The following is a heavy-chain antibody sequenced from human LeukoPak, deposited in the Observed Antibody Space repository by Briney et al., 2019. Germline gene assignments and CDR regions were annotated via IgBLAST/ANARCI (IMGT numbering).Heavy chain of an antibody. CDR3: ANYCSGGSCYSGNAFDI. CDR2: INPNSGGT. CDR1: GYTFTGYY. V-gene: IGHV1-2*02. J-gene: IGHJ3*02. Sequence: ASVKVSCKASGYTFTGYYMHWVRQAPGQGLEWMGWINPNSGGTNYAQKFQGRVTMTRDTSISTAYMELSRLRPDDTAVYYCANYCSGGSCYSGNAFDIWGQGTMVTVSS. D-gene: IGHD2-15*01.